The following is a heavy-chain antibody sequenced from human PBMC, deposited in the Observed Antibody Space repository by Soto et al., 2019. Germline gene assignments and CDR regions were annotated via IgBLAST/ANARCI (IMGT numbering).Heavy chain of an antibody. Sequence: ASVKVSCKVSGYTLTELSMHWVRQAPGKGLEWMGGFDPEDGETIYAQKFQGRVTMTEDTSTDTAYMELSSLRSDDAAVYYCATVEEAYFDYWGQGTLVTVSS. CDR3: ATVEEAYFDY. CDR1: GYTLTELS. V-gene: IGHV1-24*01. D-gene: IGHD3-3*01. J-gene: IGHJ4*02. CDR2: FDPEDGET.